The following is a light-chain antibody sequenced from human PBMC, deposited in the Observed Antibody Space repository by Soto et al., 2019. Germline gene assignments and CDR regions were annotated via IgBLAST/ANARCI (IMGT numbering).Light chain of an antibody. Sequence: QSVLTQPPSVSAAPGQKVTISCSGSSSNIGNNYVSWYQQLPGTAPKLLIYDNNKRPSGIPDRFSGSKSGTSATLDITGLQTGDEADYYCGTWDSSLSALFGGGTQLTVL. CDR2: DNN. CDR3: GTWDSSLSAL. CDR1: SSNIGNNY. V-gene: IGLV1-51*01. J-gene: IGLJ2*01.